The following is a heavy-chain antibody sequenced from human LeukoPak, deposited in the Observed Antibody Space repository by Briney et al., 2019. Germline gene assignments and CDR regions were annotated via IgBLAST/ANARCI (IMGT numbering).Heavy chain of an antibody. J-gene: IGHJ6*04. Sequence: GGSLRLSCAASGFTFSSYWMHWVRQAPGKGLVWFSRINSDGSSTSYADSVKGRFTISRDNAKNTLYLQMNSLRAEDTAVYYCARDLFGYSSVWGKGTTVTVSS. D-gene: IGHD6-19*01. CDR3: ARDLFGYSSV. CDR2: INSDGSST. V-gene: IGHV3-74*01. CDR1: GFTFSSYW.